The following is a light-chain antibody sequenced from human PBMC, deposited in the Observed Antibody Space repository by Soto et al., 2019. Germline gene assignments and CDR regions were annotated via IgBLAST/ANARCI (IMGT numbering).Light chain of an antibody. J-gene: IGKJ2*01. CDR3: QQYGSSPPT. CDR2: GAS. V-gene: IGKV3-20*01. CDR1: QSVSSNY. Sequence: EIVLTQSPGTLSFSPGERATLSCRASQSVSSNYLAWYQQKPGQAPRLLIYGASSRATGIPDRFSGSGSGTDFTLTVSRLEPEDFAVFYCQQYGSSPPTCGQGTKVEIK.